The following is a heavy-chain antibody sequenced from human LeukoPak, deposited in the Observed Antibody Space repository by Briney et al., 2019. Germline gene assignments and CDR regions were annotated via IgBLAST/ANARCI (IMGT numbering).Heavy chain of an antibody. Sequence: GGSLRLSCAASGFTFKDAWMAWVRQAPGKGLEWIGRIRNEVDGATTTYATSVKGRFNISRDDSRNTLYLQTQSLKSEDTALYYCATDRLFHNYWGQGTLVTVSS. CDR2: IRNEVDGATT. D-gene: IGHD2-21*01. J-gene: IGHJ4*02. V-gene: IGHV3-15*01. CDR3: ATDRLFHNY. CDR1: GFTFKDAW.